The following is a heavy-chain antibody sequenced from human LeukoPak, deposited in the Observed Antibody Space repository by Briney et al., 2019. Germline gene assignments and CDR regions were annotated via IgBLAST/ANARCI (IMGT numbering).Heavy chain of an antibody. Sequence: GGSLRLSCAASGFIFSNYAVNWVRQAPGKGLEWVAVISGGGGGRRDYADSVKGRFTISRDNSKNTLYLQMNSLRAEDTAVYYCAKDQTYWGQGTLVTVSS. J-gene: IGHJ4*02. V-gene: IGHV3-23*01. CDR3: AKDQTY. CDR1: GFIFSNYA. CDR2: ISGGGGGRR.